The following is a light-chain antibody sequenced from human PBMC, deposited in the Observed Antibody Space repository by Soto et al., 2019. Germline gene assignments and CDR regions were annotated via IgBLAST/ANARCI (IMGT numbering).Light chain of an antibody. Sequence: QSALTQPASVSGSPGQSITISCTGTSSDVGNYKYVSWYQQHPGKAPKLMIYDVSKRPSGVPDRFSGSKSGNTASLTISGLQAEDEADYYCCSYAGSYTVFGGGTQLTVL. CDR3: CSYAGSYTV. CDR2: DVS. V-gene: IGLV2-11*01. J-gene: IGLJ3*02. CDR1: SSDVGNYKY.